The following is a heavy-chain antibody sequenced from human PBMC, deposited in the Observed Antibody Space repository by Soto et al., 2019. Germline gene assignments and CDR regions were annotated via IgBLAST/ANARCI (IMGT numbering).Heavy chain of an antibody. CDR3: ARGIRGKYGMDV. Sequence: EVQLVESGGGLVQPGGPLRLSCATSGFTFSDYWIHWVRQAPGKGLVWVSRINGDGSRSDYADSVKGRFTISRDNAENTVYLQMNSLSAEDTAVYFCARGIRGKYGMDVWGHGTTVTVSS. D-gene: IGHD3-10*01. J-gene: IGHJ6*02. CDR2: INGDGSRS. V-gene: IGHV3-74*01. CDR1: GFTFSDYW.